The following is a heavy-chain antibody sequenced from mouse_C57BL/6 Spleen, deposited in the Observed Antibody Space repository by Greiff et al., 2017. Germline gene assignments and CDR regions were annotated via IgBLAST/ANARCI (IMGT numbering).Heavy chain of an antibody. J-gene: IGHJ4*01. V-gene: IGHV1-82*01. Sequence: QVQLKESGPELVKPGASVKISCKASDYAFSSSWMNWVKQRPGKGLEWIGRIYPGDGDTNYNGKFKGKATLTADKSSSTAYMQLSSLTSEDSSVYCCGRLATGVLREAVDYWGQGTSVTVSS. CDR3: GRLATGVLREAVDY. D-gene: IGHD1-1*01. CDR1: DYAFSSSW. CDR2: IYPGDGDT.